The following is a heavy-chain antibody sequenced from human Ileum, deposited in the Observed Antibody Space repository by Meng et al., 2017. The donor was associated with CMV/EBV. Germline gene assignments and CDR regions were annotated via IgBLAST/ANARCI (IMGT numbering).Heavy chain of an antibody. Sequence: SGYSFRNFYMHWVRQAPGQRPEWMGIINPAGGSTSYAQKFHGRVAVTTDTSTATVYLTLSDLQSVDTAIYYCARATYTSSWSEAGFEYWGQGTLVTVSS. CDR2: INPAGGST. J-gene: IGHJ4*02. CDR1: GYSFRNFY. V-gene: IGHV1-46*01. D-gene: IGHD6-13*01. CDR3: ARATYTSSWSEAGFEY.